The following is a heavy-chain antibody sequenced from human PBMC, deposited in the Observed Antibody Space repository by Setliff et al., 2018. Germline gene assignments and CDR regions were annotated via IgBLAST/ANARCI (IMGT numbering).Heavy chain of an antibody. CDR3: ARASSGWYSAYYYYMDV. CDR1: GGSVSSGYDN. Sequence: SETLSLTCTVSGGSVSSGYDNWNWLRQPAGKGLEWIGHINRRGSTNFTPSLKSRVTISLDTSKNQFSLNLTSVTAADTAVYYCARASSGWYSAYYYYMDVWGKGTTVTVSS. J-gene: IGHJ6*03. CDR2: INRRGST. V-gene: IGHV4-61*09. D-gene: IGHD6-19*01.